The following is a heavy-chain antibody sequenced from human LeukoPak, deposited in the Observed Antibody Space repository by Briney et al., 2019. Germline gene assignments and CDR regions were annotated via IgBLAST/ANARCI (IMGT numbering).Heavy chain of an antibody. CDR2: IKSDGTT. V-gene: IGHV3-74*01. Sequence: GGSLRLSCAASGFTFSSAWMHWVRQTPGKGLVWVSRIKSDGTTNYADSVKGRFTISRDNAKNTLYLQINNLRAEDTAVYYCARDGSYKFDYWGQGTLVTVSS. D-gene: IGHD1-26*01. J-gene: IGHJ4*02. CDR3: ARDGSYKFDY. CDR1: GFTFSSAW.